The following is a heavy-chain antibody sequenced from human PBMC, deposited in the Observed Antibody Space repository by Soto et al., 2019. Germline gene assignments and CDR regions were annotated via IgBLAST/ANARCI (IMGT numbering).Heavy chain of an antibody. J-gene: IGHJ4*02. V-gene: IGHV3-30*18. CDR2: ISHNGINK. Sequence: QVHLVESGGGVVQPGRSLRLSCAASGFSFSNFAMHWVRQAPGKGLEWVAVISHNGINKYSADSVKGRFTISRDSSKNTVYLQMDSLRPEDTAVSYCAKERFAEYDYWGQGTLVTVSS. CDR1: GFSFSNFA. CDR3: AKERFAEYDY.